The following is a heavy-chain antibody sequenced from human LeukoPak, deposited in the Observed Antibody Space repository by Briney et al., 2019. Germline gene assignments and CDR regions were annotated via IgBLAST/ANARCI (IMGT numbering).Heavy chain of an antibody. CDR2: ISYDGSNK. V-gene: IGHV3-30*01. J-gene: IGHJ4*02. CDR1: GFTFSSYA. D-gene: IGHD6-13*01. Sequence: PGGSLRLSCAASGFTFSSYAMHGVRQAPGKGLEWVAVISYDGSNKYYADSVKGRFTISRDNSKNTLYLQMNSLRAEDTAVYYCARDGYSSSWYFSNPGYYFDYWGQGTLVTVSS. CDR3: ARDGYSSSWYFSNPGYYFDY.